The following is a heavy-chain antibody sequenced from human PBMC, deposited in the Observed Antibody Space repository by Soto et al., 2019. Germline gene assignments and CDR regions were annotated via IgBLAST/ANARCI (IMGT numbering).Heavy chain of an antibody. D-gene: IGHD3-16*02. J-gene: IGHJ4*02. V-gene: IGHV3-21*01. CDR2: ISSSSSYI. CDR1: GFTFSSYS. CDR3: ARDPRMITFAGVIADFDY. Sequence: EVQLVESGGGLVKPGGSLRLSCAASGFTFSSYSMNWVRQAPGKGLEWVSSISSSSSYIYYADSVKGRFTISRDNAKNSLYLQMNSLRAEDTAVYYCARDPRMITFAGVIADFDYWGQGTLVTVSS.